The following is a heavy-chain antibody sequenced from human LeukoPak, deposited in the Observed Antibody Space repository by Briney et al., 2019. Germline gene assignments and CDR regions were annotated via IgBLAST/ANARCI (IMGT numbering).Heavy chain of an antibody. Sequence: PGGSLRLSCAASGFTFSSYAMSWVRQAPGEGLEWVSTVSGSNGNTHYADSVKGRFTISRDNSKNTLYLQMNSLRAEDTAVYYCAKRIITAFDIWGQGTMVTVSS. V-gene: IGHV3-23*01. CDR2: VSGSNGNT. CDR3: AKRIITAFDI. J-gene: IGHJ3*02. CDR1: GFTFSSYA. D-gene: IGHD1-14*01.